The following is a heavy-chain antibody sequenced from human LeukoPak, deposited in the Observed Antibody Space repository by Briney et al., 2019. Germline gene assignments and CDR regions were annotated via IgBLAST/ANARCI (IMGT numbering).Heavy chain of an antibody. CDR3: AKTDRDRIVVVITTTFFDY. J-gene: IGHJ4*02. CDR2: ISGSGGST. V-gene: IGHV3-23*01. D-gene: IGHD3-22*01. Sequence: GGSLRLSCAASGFTFSSYAMSWVRQAPGKGLEWDSAISGSGGSTYYADSVKGRFTISRDNSKNTLYLQMNSLRAEDTAVYYCAKTDRDRIVVVITTTFFDYWGQGTLVTVSS. CDR1: GFTFSSYA.